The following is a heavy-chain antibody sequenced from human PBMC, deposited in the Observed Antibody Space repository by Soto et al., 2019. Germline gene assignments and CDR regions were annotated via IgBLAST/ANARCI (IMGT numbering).Heavy chain of an antibody. D-gene: IGHD3-9*01. CDR1: GGSFSGYY. CDR2: INHSGST. J-gene: IGHJ3*02. Sequence: PSETLSLTCAVYGGSFSGYYWSWIRQPPGKGLEWIGEINHSGSTNYNPSLKSRVTISVDTSKNQFSLKLSSVTAADTAVYYCARGLPYYDILTGYWSPDAFDIWGQGTMVTVSS. V-gene: IGHV4-34*01. CDR3: ARGLPYYDILTGYWSPDAFDI.